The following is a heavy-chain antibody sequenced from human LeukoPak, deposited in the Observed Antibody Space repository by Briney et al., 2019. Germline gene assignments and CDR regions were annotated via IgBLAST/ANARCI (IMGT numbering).Heavy chain of an antibody. Sequence: PGGSLRLSCAASEFTFSGCGMHWVRQAPGKGLERVAFIWYDGRDKYYADSVKGQFTISRDNSKNTLYLQMNSLRAEDTAVYYCAKDPYSYGSYFHSWGQGTLVTVSS. CDR1: EFTFSGCG. D-gene: IGHD5-18*01. J-gene: IGHJ4*02. CDR3: AKDPYSYGSYFHS. V-gene: IGHV3-30*02. CDR2: IWYDGRDK.